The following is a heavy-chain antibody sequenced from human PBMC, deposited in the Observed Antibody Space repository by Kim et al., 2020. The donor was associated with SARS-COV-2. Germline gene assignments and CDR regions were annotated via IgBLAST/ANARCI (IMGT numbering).Heavy chain of an antibody. Sequence: STNYNPSLKSRVTISVDTSKNQFSLKLSSVTAADTAVYYCASALVGAADYWGQGTLVTVSS. J-gene: IGHJ4*02. CDR2: ST. V-gene: IGHV4-59*01. D-gene: IGHD1-26*01. CDR3: ASALVGAADY.